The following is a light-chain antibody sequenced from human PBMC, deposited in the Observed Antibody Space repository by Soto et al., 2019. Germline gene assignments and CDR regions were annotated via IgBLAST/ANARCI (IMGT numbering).Light chain of an antibody. CDR1: SSEVGSYNL. CDR3: CSYAGSSTLV. J-gene: IGLJ1*01. V-gene: IGLV2-23*01. Sequence: QSVLTQPASVSGSPGQSITISCTGTSSEVGSYNLVSWYHQHPGKAPKLMIYEGSKRPSGVSNRFSGSKSGNTASLTISGLQAEDEADYYCCSYAGSSTLVFGTGTKVTVL. CDR2: EGS.